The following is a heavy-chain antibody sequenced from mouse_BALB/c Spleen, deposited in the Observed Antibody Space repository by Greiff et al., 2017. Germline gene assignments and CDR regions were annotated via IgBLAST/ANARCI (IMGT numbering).Heavy chain of an antibody. J-gene: IGHJ3*01. CDR1: GFTFTDYY. Sequence: EVHLVESGGGLVQPGGSLRLSCATSGFTFTDYYMSWVRQPPGKALEWLGFIRNKANGYTTEYSASVKGRFTISRDNSQSILYLQMNTLRAEDSATYYCARSYGNYGFAYWGQGTLVTVSA. CDR3: ARSYGNYGFAY. CDR2: IRNKANGYTT. D-gene: IGHD2-1*01. V-gene: IGHV7-3*02.